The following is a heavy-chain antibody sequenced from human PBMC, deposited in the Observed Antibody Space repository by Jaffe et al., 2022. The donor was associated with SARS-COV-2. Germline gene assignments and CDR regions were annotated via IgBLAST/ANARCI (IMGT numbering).Heavy chain of an antibody. Sequence: QVQLVESGGGVVQPGRSLRLSCAASGFTFSSYAMHWVRQAPGKGLEWVAVISYDGSNKYYADSVKGRFTISRDNSKNTLYLQMNSLRAEDTAVYYCARGPYGDYDNWFDPWGQGTLVTVSS. CDR3: ARGPYGDYDNWFDP. V-gene: IGHV3-30-3*01. CDR2: ISYDGSNK. CDR1: GFTFSSYA. J-gene: IGHJ5*02. D-gene: IGHD4-17*01.